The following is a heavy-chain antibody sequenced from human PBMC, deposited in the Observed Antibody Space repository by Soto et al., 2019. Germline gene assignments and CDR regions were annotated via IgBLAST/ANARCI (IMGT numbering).Heavy chain of an antibody. CDR3: ARDLVYSSGWYLDY. D-gene: IGHD6-19*01. V-gene: IGHV1-3*01. J-gene: IGHJ4*02. CDR2: INAGNGNT. Sequence: QVQLVQSGAEVKKPGASVKVSCKAYGYTFTSYAMHWVRQALGLRLEWMGWINAGNGNTKYSQKFQGRVTITRDTSASTAYMELSSLRSEDTAVYYCARDLVYSSGWYLDYWGQGTLVTVSS. CDR1: GYTFTSYA.